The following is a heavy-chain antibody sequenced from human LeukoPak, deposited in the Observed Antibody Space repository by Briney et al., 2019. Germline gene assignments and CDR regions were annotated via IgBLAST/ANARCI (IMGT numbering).Heavy chain of an antibody. CDR3: ARQDPKGLHSSYNWFDP. Sequence: GESLKISCKGSGYSFTSYWIGWVRQMPGKGLEWMGIIYPGDSDTRYSPSFQGQVTISADKSINTAYLQWSSLKASDTAMYYCARQDPKGLHSSYNWFDPWGQGTLVTVSS. J-gene: IGHJ5*02. CDR1: GYSFTSYW. CDR2: IYPGDSDT. V-gene: IGHV5-51*01. D-gene: IGHD3-16*01.